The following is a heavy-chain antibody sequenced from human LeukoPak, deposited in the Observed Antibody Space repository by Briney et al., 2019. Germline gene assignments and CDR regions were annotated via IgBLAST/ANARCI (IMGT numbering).Heavy chain of an antibody. D-gene: IGHD3-16*02. V-gene: IGHV3-15*01. J-gene: IGHJ4*02. CDR1: GFTFSNAW. Sequence: GGSLRLSCAASGFTFSNAWMSWVRQAPGKGLEWVGGIKSKTDGGTTDYAAPVKGRFTISRDDSKNTLYLQMNSLKTEDTAVYYCTTRSPIMITFGGVIVKYFDYWGQGTLVTVSS. CDR2: IKSKTDGGTT. CDR3: TTRSPIMITFGGVIVKYFDY.